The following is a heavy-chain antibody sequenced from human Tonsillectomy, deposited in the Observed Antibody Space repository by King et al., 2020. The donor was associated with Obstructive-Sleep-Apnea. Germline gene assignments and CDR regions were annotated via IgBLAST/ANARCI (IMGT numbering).Heavy chain of an antibody. V-gene: IGHV3-33*01. CDR3: ARAMRGSSSGMDV. CDR1: GFTFSSYG. CDR2: IWFDGSNK. Sequence: VQLVESGGGVVQPGRSVRLSCAASGFTFSSYGIHWVRQAPGKGLEWVAIIWFDGSNKEYADSVKGRFTISRDNSKNTLYLQMNTLRAEDTAVYYCARAMRGSSSGMDVWGQGTTVTVSS. J-gene: IGHJ6*02. D-gene: IGHD1-26*01.